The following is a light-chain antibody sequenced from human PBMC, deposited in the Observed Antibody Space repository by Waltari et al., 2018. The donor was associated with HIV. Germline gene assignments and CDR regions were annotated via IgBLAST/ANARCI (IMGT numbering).Light chain of an antibody. J-gene: IGLJ2*01. CDR1: KLGNKF. V-gene: IGLV3-1*01. CDR3: QTWDTGTAL. Sequence: SYELTQPPSVSVSPGQTASITCSGDKLGNKFVCWYLQKPGQSPVLVICPDNRRPSGIPERFSGSNSGNTATLTISATQAIDEADYYWQTWDTGTALVGGGTKLTVL. CDR2: PDN.